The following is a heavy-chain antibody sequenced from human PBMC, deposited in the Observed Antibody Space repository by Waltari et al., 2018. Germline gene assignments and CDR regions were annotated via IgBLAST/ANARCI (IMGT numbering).Heavy chain of an antibody. Sequence: QVQLVQSGAEVKKPGASVKVSCKASGYTYTGYYMHWVRQAPGQGLEWVGWVNPSNGATKYAQNFQGRATMTRDTSISTFYMELSRLRSGDTGMYYCVRDQGVGGTSLNYWGQGTLVTVSS. CDR2: VNPSNGAT. J-gene: IGHJ4*02. D-gene: IGHD1-26*01. V-gene: IGHV1-2*02. CDR3: VRDQGVGGTSLNY. CDR1: GYTYTGYY.